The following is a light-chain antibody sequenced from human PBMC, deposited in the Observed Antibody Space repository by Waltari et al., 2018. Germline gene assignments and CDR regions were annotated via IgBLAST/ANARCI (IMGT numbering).Light chain of an antibody. V-gene: IGLV4-69*01. Sequence: QLVVTHSPSASASLGASVKLTCTLSGGHTYYAITWHQQQPQKGPRFLMKVNSDGSHNKGDGIPDRFSGSSSGAERYLTISSLQSEDEADYHCQTWDTGIRVFGGGTKLIVL. CDR2: VNSDGSH. J-gene: IGLJ3*02. CDR1: GGHTYYA. CDR3: QTWDTGIRV.